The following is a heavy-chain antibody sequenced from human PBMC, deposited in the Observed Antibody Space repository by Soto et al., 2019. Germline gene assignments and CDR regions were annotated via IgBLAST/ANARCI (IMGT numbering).Heavy chain of an antibody. D-gene: IGHD6-13*01. CDR1: GFAFSMHG. CDR2: ITNFDGKT. CDR3: ARDKDLKAPAGHADL. V-gene: IGHV1-18*01. J-gene: IGHJ5*02. Sequence: QAQLVQSGPEVKKPGASVKVSCKASGFAFSMHGITWVRQAPGQGLEWMGWITNFDGKTIYRPNRPGRGTLTTARTTSTAYMELTGLTSDDTAVYFCARDKDLKAPAGHADLWGPGTVVIVSS.